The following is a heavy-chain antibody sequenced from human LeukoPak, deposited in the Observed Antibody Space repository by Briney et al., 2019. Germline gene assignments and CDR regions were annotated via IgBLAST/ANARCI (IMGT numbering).Heavy chain of an antibody. CDR3: AKGGSSARGAFDI. Sequence: PGGSLRLSCAASGFTFSSYWMSWVRQAPGKGLEWVAFIRYDGSNKYYADSVKGRFTISRDNSKNTLYLQMNSLRAEDTAVYYCAKGGSSARGAFDIWGQGTMVTVSS. V-gene: IGHV3-30*02. CDR2: IRYDGSNK. CDR1: GFTFSSYW. J-gene: IGHJ3*02. D-gene: IGHD2-15*01.